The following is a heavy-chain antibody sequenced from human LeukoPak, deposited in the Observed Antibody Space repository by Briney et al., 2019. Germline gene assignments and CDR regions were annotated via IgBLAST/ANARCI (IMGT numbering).Heavy chain of an antibody. D-gene: IGHD6-19*01. J-gene: IGHJ4*02. V-gene: IGHV4-59*01. CDR3: ARAGYSSGWYIDY. Sequence: KPSETLSLTCTVSGGSISSYYWSWIRQPPGKGLEWIGYIYYSGSTNYNPSLKSRVTISVDTSKTQFSLKLSSVTAADTAVYYCARAGYSSGWYIDYWGQGTLVTVSS. CDR2: IYYSGST. CDR1: GGSISSYY.